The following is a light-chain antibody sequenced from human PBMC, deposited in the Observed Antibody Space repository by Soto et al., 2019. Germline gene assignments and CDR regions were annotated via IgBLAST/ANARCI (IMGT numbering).Light chain of an antibody. Sequence: EIVLTQSPGTLSLSPGERATLSCRASQSISSDYLAWYQQKPGQPPRLLIYGAASRARGIPSRFSGSGSGPDFTLTISRLEPEDFAVYYCQQYGRSPPITFGQGTRLDIK. V-gene: IGKV3-20*01. CDR1: QSISSDY. CDR2: GAA. J-gene: IGKJ5*01. CDR3: QQYGRSPPIT.